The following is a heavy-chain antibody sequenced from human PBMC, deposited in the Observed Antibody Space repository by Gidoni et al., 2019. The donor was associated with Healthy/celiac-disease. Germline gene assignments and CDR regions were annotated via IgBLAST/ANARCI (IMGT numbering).Heavy chain of an antibody. CDR2: IYYSGST. CDR3: ARHSFRSSYYYDSSGNDAFDI. J-gene: IGHJ3*02. V-gene: IGHV4-39*01. D-gene: IGHD3-22*01. Sequence: QLQLQESGPGLVKPSETLSLTCTVSGGSISSSSYYWGWIRQPPGKGLEWIGSIYYSGSTYYNPSLKSRVTISVDTSKNQFSLKLSSVTAADTAVYYCARHSFRSSYYYDSSGNDAFDIWGQGTMVTVSS. CDR1: GGSISSSSYY.